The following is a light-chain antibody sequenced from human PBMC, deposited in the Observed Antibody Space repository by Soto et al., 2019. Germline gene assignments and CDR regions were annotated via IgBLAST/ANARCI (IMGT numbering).Light chain of an antibody. CDR1: QGISSY. CDR2: VAS. CDR3: QHLNSYPFLT. Sequence: DIQLTQSPSFLSASVGDRVTITCRASQGISSYLAWYQQKPGKAPKLLIYVASTLQSGVPSRFSGSGSGTEFTLPVSSLQPENFATYYCQHLNSYPFLTFGGGTKVEIK. V-gene: IGKV1-9*01. J-gene: IGKJ4*01.